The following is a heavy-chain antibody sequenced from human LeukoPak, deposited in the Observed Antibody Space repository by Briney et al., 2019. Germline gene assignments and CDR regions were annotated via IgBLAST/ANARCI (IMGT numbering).Heavy chain of an antibody. V-gene: IGHV3-30*18. D-gene: IGHD3-10*01. J-gene: IGHJ4*02. Sequence: GGSLRLSCAASGFTFSSYGMHWVRQAPGKGLEWVAVISYDGSNKYYADSVKGRFTISRDNSKNMLYLQMNSLRAEDTAVYYCAKVSGEFDYWGQGTLVTVSS. CDR1: GFTFSSYG. CDR2: ISYDGSNK. CDR3: AKVSGEFDY.